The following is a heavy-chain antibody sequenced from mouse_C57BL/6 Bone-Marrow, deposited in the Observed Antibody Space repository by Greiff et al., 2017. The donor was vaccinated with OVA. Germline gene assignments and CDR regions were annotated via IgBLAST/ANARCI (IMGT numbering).Heavy chain of an antibody. V-gene: IGHV2-2*01. CDR1: GFSLTSYG. CDR2: IWSGGST. CDR3: ARRNDSNGGFAY. Sequence: VLLVESGPGLVQPSQSLSITCTVSGFSLTSYGVHWVRQSPGKGLEWLGVIWSGGSTDYNAAFIYRLSISKDNSKSHIFFKMNSLQADDTAIYYCARRNDSNGGFAYWGQGTLVTVSA. D-gene: IGHD2-5*01. J-gene: IGHJ3*01.